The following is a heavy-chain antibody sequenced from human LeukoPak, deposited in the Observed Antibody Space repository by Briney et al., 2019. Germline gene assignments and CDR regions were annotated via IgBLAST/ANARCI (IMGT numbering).Heavy chain of an antibody. J-gene: IGHJ5*02. CDR3: AREQRTFGGVIVT. Sequence: PGGPLRLSCAASGFTVSSNYMSWVRQAPGKGLEWVSVIYSGGSTYYADSVKGRFTISRHNSKNTLYLQMNSLRAEDTAVYYCAREQRTFGGVIVTWGQGTQFTVSS. D-gene: IGHD3-16*02. CDR1: GFTVSSNY. V-gene: IGHV3-53*04. CDR2: IYSGGST.